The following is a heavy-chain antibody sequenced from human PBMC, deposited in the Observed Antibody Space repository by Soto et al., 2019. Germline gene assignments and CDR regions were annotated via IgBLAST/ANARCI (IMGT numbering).Heavy chain of an antibody. CDR2: ISIKPNNYAT. CDR1: GFTFHGST. Sequence: PVESLKISCVGSGFTFHGSTMHWIRQASVKGLEWIGLISIKPNNYATVYAASVTGRFTISRDDSNNTAYLQMNSLKTEDKARYYCVRADENSNYYFDYWGRGTLVTVSS. CDR3: VRADENSNYYFDY. V-gene: IGHV3-73*01. J-gene: IGHJ4*02. D-gene: IGHD3-10*01.